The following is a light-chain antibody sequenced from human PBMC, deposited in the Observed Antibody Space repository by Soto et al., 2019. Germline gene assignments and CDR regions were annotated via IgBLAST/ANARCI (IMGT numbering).Light chain of an antibody. CDR3: QQYDNLQLT. CDR2: AAS. Sequence: DIQMTQSPSSLSASVGDRVTITCRASQSISSYLNWYQQKPGKAPKLLIYAASNLETGVPSRFSGSGSGTDFTFTISSLQPEDIATYYCQQYDNLQLTFGGGTKVDI. CDR1: QSISSY. V-gene: IGKV1-33*01. J-gene: IGKJ4*01.